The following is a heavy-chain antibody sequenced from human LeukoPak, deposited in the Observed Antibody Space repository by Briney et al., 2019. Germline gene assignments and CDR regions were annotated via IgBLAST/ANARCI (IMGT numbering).Heavy chain of an antibody. D-gene: IGHD2-8*01. J-gene: IGHJ4*02. CDR1: GYSFTTYG. V-gene: IGHV1-18*01. Sequence: ASVKVSCKAFGYSFTTYGISWVRQAPGQGLEWMGWISTFEGNTKYAQRFQGRVTMTTDTSTTTAYMELRSLRSDDTAVYYCAKVAPIGDFDFWGQGTLVTVSS. CDR3: AKVAPIGDFDF. CDR2: ISTFEGNT.